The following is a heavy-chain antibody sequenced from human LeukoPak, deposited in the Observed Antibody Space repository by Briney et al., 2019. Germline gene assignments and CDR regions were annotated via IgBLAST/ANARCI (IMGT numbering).Heavy chain of an antibody. V-gene: IGHV3-7*01. D-gene: IGHD3-16*01. CDR3: ARDGGIIRFGGQDV. CDR1: GFTFSSYW. J-gene: IGHJ6*02. Sequence: GGSLRLSCAASGFTFSSYWMSWVRPAPGKGLEWVANMNRDGSEKNYVDSIKGRFTISRDNAANSLYLQMNSLRVEDTAVYYCARDGGIIRFGGQDVWGQGTTVIVS. CDR2: MNRDGSEK.